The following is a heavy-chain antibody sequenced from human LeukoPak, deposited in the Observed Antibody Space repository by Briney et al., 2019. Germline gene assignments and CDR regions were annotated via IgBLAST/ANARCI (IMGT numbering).Heavy chain of an antibody. CDR2: ISGSGGST. J-gene: IGHJ1*01. CDR3: AKDPLDYKAAAGTSWFQH. CDR1: GFTFSSYA. V-gene: IGHV3-23*01. Sequence: PGGSLRLSCAASGFTFSSYAMSWVRQAPGKGLEWVSAISGSGGSTYYADSVKGRFTISRDNSKNTLYLQMNSLRAEDTAVYYCAKDPLDYKAAAGTSWFQHWGQGTLVTVSS. D-gene: IGHD6-13*01.